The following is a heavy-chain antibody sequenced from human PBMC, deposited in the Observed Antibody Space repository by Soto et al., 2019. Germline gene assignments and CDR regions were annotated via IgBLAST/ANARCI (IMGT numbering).Heavy chain of an antibody. D-gene: IGHD5-18*01. CDR1: GGSISSGGYY. Sequence: SETRSLTCTVSGGSISSGGYYWSWIRQHPGKGLEWIGYIYYSGSTYYNPSLKSRVTISVDTSKNQFSLKLSSVTAADTAVYYCARREGDSAIVDAFDIWGQGTMVTVSS. J-gene: IGHJ3*02. V-gene: IGHV4-31*03. CDR2: IYYSGST. CDR3: ARREGDSAIVDAFDI.